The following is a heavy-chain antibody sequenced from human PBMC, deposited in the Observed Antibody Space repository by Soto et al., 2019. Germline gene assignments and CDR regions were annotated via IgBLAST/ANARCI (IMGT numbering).Heavy chain of an antibody. J-gene: IGHJ6*02. CDR3: ARHVPAAGYYYGMDV. CDR1: GGTFSSYT. Sequence: SVKVSCKASGGTFSSYTISWVRQAPGQGLEWMGGIIPIFGTANYAQKFQGRVTITADESTSTAYMELSSLRSEDTAVYYCARHVPAAGYYYGMDVWGQGTTVTVS. D-gene: IGHD2-2*01. V-gene: IGHV1-69*13. CDR2: IIPIFGTA.